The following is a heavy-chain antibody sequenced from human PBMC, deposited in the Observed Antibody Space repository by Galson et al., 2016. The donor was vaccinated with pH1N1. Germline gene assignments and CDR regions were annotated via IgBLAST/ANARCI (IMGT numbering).Heavy chain of an antibody. V-gene: IGHV3-30*18. D-gene: IGHD6-13*01. CDR3: AKGTSAAATLDY. CDR1: GFPFSTYG. Sequence: SLRLSCAASGFPFSTYGMHWVRQAPGKGLEWLAVISYHGENIHYADSVKGRFTISRDNAKNTLFLQMSRLRSQDTAVYYCAKGTSAAATLDYWGRGTLLNVCS. J-gene: IGHJ4*02. CDR2: ISYHGENI.